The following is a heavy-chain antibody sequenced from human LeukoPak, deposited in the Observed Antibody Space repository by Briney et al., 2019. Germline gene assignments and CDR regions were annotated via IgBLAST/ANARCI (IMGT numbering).Heavy chain of an antibody. J-gene: IGHJ5*02. D-gene: IGHD6-13*01. Sequence: SETLSLTCAVSGGSISSGGYSWSWIRQPPGKGLEWIGYIYHSGSTYYNPSLKSRVTISVDRSKKQFSLKLSSVTAADTAVYYCARGLQAYSSSWYALVNWFDPWGQGTLVTVSS. CDR1: GGSISSGGYS. CDR3: ARGLQAYSSSWYALVNWFDP. CDR2: IYHSGST. V-gene: IGHV4-30-2*01.